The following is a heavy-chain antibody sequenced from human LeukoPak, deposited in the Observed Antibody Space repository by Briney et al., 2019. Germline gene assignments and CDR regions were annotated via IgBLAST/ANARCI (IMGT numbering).Heavy chain of an antibody. Sequence: GGSLRLSCAASGFTFSSYGMHWVRQAPGKGLEWVSTLTGSGATTYYADSVKGRFTISRDNSKNTLYLQINSLRAEDTAVYYCAKDYFLIDYWGQGTLVTVSS. CDR1: GFTFSSYG. J-gene: IGHJ4*02. D-gene: IGHD2/OR15-2a*01. CDR3: AKDYFLIDY. CDR2: LTGSGATT. V-gene: IGHV3-23*01.